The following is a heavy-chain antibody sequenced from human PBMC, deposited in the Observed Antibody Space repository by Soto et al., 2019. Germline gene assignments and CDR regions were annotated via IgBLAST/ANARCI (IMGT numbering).Heavy chain of an antibody. V-gene: IGHV3-23*01. CDR1: GFTFSSYA. J-gene: IGHJ4*02. CDR3: AKDSLKNVYGDSLDY. D-gene: IGHD4-17*01. Sequence: EVQLLESGGGLVQPGGSLRLSCAASGFTFSSYAMSWVRQTPGKGLEWVSAISGSGGSTYYADSVKGRFTISRDNSKNTLYLQMNSLRAEDTAVYYCAKDSLKNVYGDSLDYWGQGTLVTVSS. CDR2: ISGSGGST.